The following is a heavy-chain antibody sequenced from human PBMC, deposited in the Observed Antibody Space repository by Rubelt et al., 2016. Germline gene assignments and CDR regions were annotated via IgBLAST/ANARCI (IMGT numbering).Heavy chain of an antibody. D-gene: IGHD3-10*01. CDR2: GHYSGST. CDR3: ARGLDSTKTGAD. J-gene: IGHJ4*02. Sequence: QVQLQESGPGLVKPSETLSLTCSVSGASITTHYWSWVRQFPGKGLEWLVYGHYSGSTNYNPSLKSRLIMSVDTSKNQFSLKLRSWTAADTAVYYCARGLDSTKTGADWGQGTLVTVSS. CDR1: GASITTHY. V-gene: IGHV4-59*11.